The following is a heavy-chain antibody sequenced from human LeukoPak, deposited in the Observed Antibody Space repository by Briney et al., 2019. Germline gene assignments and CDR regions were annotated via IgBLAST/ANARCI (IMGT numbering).Heavy chain of an antibody. V-gene: IGHV3-74*01. Sequence: GGSLRLSCVASEFNFFSYGIQWVRQAPGKGLVWVSRIFTDGTTTSYADSVKGRFTISRDNAKNTLYLQMNSLRAEDTAVYYCARELPREVTLDYWGQGTLVTVSP. J-gene: IGHJ4*01. CDR3: ARELPREVTLDY. D-gene: IGHD2-21*02. CDR2: IFTDGTTT. CDR1: EFNFFSYG.